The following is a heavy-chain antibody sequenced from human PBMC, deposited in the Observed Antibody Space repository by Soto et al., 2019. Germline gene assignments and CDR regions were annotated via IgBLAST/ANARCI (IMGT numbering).Heavy chain of an antibody. CDR2: IYYSGST. CDR1: GGSISSGDYY. J-gene: IGHJ6*02. D-gene: IGHD3-10*01. V-gene: IGHV4-30-4*01. Sequence: SETLSLTCTVSGGSISSGDYYWSWIRQPPGKGLEWIGYIYYSGSTYYNPSLKSRVTISVHTSKNQFSLKLSSVTAADTAVYYCARRYYYGSGSSFDYYYGMDVWGQGTTVTVSS. CDR3: ARRYYYGSGSSFDYYYGMDV.